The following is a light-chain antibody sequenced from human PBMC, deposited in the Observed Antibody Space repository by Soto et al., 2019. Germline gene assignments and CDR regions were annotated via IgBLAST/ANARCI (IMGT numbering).Light chain of an antibody. J-gene: IGKJ2*01. CDR1: QTVSTTY. V-gene: IGKV3-20*01. CDR3: QQYGNSPKYT. Sequence: IVLTQSPGTLSLSPGQRATLSCRASQTVSTTYLAWYQQKPGQAPRLLIYGTSTRATGVPDRFSGSGSVTDFTLTTSSLEPEDLAVYYCQQYGNSPKYTFGQGTKLEIK. CDR2: GTS.